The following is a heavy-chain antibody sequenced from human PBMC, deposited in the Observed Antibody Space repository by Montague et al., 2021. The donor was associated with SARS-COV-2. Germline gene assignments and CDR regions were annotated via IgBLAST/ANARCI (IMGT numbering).Heavy chain of an antibody. D-gene: IGHD3-3*01. CDR3: ARGQVTTSGVFISISAEVHLDG. CDR2: INHTGSA. Sequence: SETLSLTCAVYSGSFSDFYWTWIRQSPGKGLEWIAEINHTGSATYNPSLKGRATLSIDTSKNQFSLTLQSVTPADTAVYYCARGQVTTSGVFISISAEVHLDGWGQGTTVTVSS. CDR1: SGSFSDFY. J-gene: IGHJ3*01. V-gene: IGHV4-34*01.